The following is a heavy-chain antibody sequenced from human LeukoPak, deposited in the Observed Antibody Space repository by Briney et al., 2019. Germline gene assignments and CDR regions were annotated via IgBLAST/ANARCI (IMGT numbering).Heavy chain of an antibody. CDR1: GFTVSSNY. J-gene: IGHJ4*02. CDR2: IYSGGST. CDR3: ARDRPAGGVGDFDH. V-gene: IGHV3-66*01. Sequence: GGSLRLSCAASGFTVSSNYMSWVRQAPGKGLEWVSVIYSGGSTYYADSVKGRFTISRDNSKNTLYLQMNSLRAEDTAVYYCARDRPAGGVGDFDHWGQGTLVTVSS. D-gene: IGHD3-16*01.